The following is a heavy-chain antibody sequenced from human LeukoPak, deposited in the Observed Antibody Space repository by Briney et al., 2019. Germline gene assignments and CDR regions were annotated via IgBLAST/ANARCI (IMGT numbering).Heavy chain of an antibody. J-gene: IGHJ6*02. Sequence: PGGSLRLSCAASGFTFSSYSMNWVRQAPGKGLEWVSSISSSSSYIYYADSVKGRFTISRDDAKNSPYLQMNSLRAEDTAVYYCARGVRRYYDILTGRYGMDVWGQGTTVTVSS. V-gene: IGHV3-21*01. CDR2: ISSSSSYI. CDR3: ARGVRRYYDILTGRYGMDV. CDR1: GFTFSSYS. D-gene: IGHD3-9*01.